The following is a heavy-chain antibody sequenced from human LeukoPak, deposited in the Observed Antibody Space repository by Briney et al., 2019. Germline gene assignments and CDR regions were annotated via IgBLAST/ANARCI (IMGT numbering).Heavy chain of an antibody. D-gene: IGHD2-15*01. J-gene: IGHJ3*02. CDR1: GFTFSRYW. V-gene: IGHV3-7*01. CDR3: ASPGAVLTGGITDFEI. CDR2: IKQDGSER. Sequence: GGSLRLSCVASGFTFSRYWMSWVRQAPGKGLEWVANIKQDGSERYFVDSVRGRFTISRDNAESSLYLQMNSLRVEDTAVYYCASPGAVLTGGITDFEIWGQGTMVTVSS.